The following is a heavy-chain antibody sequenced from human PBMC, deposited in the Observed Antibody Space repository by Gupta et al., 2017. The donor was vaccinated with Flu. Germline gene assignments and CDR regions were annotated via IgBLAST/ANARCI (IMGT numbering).Heavy chain of an antibody. CDR1: GGSFSGYY. V-gene: IGHV4-34*01. CDR2: INHSGST. J-gene: IGHJ4*02. Sequence: QVQLQQWGAGLLKPSETLSLTCAVYGGSFSGYYWSWIRQPPGKGLEWIGEINHSGSTNYNPSLKSRVTISVDTSKNQFSLKLSSVTAADTAVYYCARAPYSGYDWGYFDYWGQGTLVTVSS. D-gene: IGHD5-12*01. CDR3: ARAPYSGYDWGYFDY.